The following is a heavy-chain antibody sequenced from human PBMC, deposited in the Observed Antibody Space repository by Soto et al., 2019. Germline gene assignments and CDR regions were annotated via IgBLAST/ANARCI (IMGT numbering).Heavy chain of an antibody. Sequence: WGSLRLSCAVSGFIFVDFSINCVRHSALKWLEWVASIGSSGGYIFYADSVKGRFTISRDNAKKSLDLQINSLRAEDTAVYYCAREKKHQSLGGRFGMDVWGQGTTVTVSS. J-gene: IGHJ6*02. D-gene: IGHD2-2*01. CDR3: AREKKHQSLGGRFGMDV. CDR2: IGSSGGYI. V-gene: IGHV3-21*01. CDR1: GFIFVDFS.